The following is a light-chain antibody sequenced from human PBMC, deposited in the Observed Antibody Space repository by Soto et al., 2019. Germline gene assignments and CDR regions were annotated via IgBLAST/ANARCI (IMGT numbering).Light chain of an antibody. CDR1: QNVSSNY. V-gene: IGKV3-20*01. CDR3: QHYANSRT. CDR2: GAS. J-gene: IGKJ1*01. Sequence: EIVLTQSPGTLSLSPGERATLSCRASQNVSSNYVAWYQQKPGQAPRLLIYGASSRATGVPDRFSGSGSGTDFTLSISRLEPEDFAVYYCQHYANSRTCGQGTRVESK.